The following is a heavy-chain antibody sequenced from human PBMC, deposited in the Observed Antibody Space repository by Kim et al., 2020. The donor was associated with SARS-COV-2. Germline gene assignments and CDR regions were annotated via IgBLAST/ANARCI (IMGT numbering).Heavy chain of an antibody. CDR2: ISGSGGST. V-gene: IGHV3-23*01. J-gene: IGHJ4*02. Sequence: GGSLRLSCAASGFTFSSYAMSWVRQAPGKGLELVSAISGSGGSTYYADSVKCRFTISRDNSKNTLYLQMNSLRAEDTAVYYCAKGIAAAGDFDYWGQGTLVTVSS. CDR3: AKGIAAAGDFDY. CDR1: GFTFSSYA. D-gene: IGHD6-13*01.